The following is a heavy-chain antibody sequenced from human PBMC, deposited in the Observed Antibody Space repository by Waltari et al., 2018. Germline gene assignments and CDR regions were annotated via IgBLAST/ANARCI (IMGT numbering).Heavy chain of an antibody. CDR2: IYSGGST. V-gene: IGHV3-53*01. Sequence: EVQLVESGGGLIQPGGSLRLSCAASGFTVSSNYMSWVRQAPGKGLEWVSVIYSGGSTYYADSVKGRFTISRDNSKNTLYLQMNSLRAEDTAVYYCARRQPRDPPTIDYWGQGTLVTVSS. CDR3: ARRQPRDPPTIDY. D-gene: IGHD2-21*01. CDR1: GFTVSSNY. J-gene: IGHJ4*02.